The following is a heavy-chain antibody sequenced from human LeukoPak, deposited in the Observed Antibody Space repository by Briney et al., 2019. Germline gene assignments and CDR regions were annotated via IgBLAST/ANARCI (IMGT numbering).Heavy chain of an antibody. V-gene: IGHV1-69*05. D-gene: IGHD1-1*01. CDR1: GGTFSSYA. CDR2: IIPIFGTA. J-gene: IGHJ4*02. Sequence: SVKVSCKASGGTFSSYAMSWVRQAPGQGLEWVGGIIPIFGTANYAQKFQGRVTITTDESTSTAYMELSSLRSEDTAVYYCGIWETTSRYTFDYWGKETLVTVSS. CDR3: GIWETTSRYTFDY.